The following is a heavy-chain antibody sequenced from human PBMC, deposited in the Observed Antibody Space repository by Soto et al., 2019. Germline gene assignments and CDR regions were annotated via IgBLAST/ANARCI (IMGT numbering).Heavy chain of an antibody. CDR3: AKSHTYYYDDDAFYYDGLDH. V-gene: IGHV3-30*18. Sequence: ESGGGVVQPGRSLRLSCVASGFTFSNYGMHWVRQAPGKGLEWVAVVSYAGTTNYYADSVKGRFTISRDNSKNTLHLQMNSLRPEDTAVYYCAKSHTYYYDDDAFYYDGLDHWGQGTLVTVSS. CDR2: VSYAGTTN. CDR1: GFTFSNYG. J-gene: IGHJ4*02. D-gene: IGHD3-22*01.